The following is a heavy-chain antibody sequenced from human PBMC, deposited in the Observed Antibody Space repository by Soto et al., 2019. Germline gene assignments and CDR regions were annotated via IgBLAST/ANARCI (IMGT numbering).Heavy chain of an antibody. V-gene: IGHV1-3*01. Sequence: GASVKVSCKASGYTFTKYAIQWVRQAPGQGLEWVGWISAGRGSTKVSRKFEDRVTLTRDTSANTVYMELSSLRSEDTAVYHCATPFRFLEWSMLSYWGQGTLVTVSS. CDR3: ATPFRFLEWSMLSY. J-gene: IGHJ4*02. D-gene: IGHD3-3*01. CDR2: ISAGRGST. CDR1: GYTFTKYA.